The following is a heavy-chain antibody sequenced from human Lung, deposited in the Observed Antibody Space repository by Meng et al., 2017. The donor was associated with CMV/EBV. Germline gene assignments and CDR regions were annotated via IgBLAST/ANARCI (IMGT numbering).Heavy chain of an antibody. Sequence: GGSXRLXXAASGFTFSSYGMHWVRQAPGKGLEGVAFIRYDGKNEYYADSVKGRFSISRDDSKNTLYLQMNSLRPEDTAVYYCAKETGSISGGYYYYGIDVWGQGXTVTVSS. CDR2: IRYDGKNE. CDR3: AKETGSISGGYYYYGIDV. V-gene: IGHV3-30*02. J-gene: IGHJ6*02. CDR1: GFTFSSYG. D-gene: IGHD3-3*01.